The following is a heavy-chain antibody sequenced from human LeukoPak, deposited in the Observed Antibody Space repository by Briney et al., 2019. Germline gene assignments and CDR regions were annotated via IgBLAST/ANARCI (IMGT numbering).Heavy chain of an antibody. D-gene: IGHD2-2*01. J-gene: IGHJ6*03. CDR3: AKDSERYQQDYYYMDV. CDR2: ISSSSSTI. V-gene: IGHV3-48*01. CDR1: GFSFSTYS. Sequence: GGSLRLSCAASGFSFSTYSMTWVRQAPGKGLEWVSYISSSSSTIYYGGSVKGRFTVSRDNSKNTLYVQMNSLRAEDTAVYYCAKDSERYQQDYYYMDVWGKGTTVTVSS.